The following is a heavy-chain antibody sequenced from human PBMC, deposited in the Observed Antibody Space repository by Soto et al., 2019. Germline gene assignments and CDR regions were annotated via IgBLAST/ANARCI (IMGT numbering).Heavy chain of an antibody. J-gene: IGHJ4*02. D-gene: IGHD2-8*01. CDR1: GGSISSSSYY. CDR3: ADIPDGPNGY. Sequence: QLLESGPGLVKSSETLSLTCTVSGGSISSSSYYWGWIRQPPGKGLEWIGSIYYSGSTYYNPSLKSRLTISVDTSKNQFSLKLRSVTAADTAVYYCADIPDGPNGYWGQGTLVTVSS. V-gene: IGHV4-39*01. CDR2: IYYSGST.